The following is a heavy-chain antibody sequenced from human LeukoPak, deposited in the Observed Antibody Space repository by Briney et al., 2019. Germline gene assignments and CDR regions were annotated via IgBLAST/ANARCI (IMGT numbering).Heavy chain of an antibody. V-gene: IGHV1-8*01. CDR3: ARGRRRDGYYFDY. J-gene: IGHJ4*02. CDR2: MNPNSGNT. D-gene: IGHD5-24*01. Sequence: ASVKVSCKASGNTFTTYDINWVRQATGQGLEWMGWMNPNSGNTGYAQKFQGRVTMTRNTSISTAYMELSSLRSEDTAVYYCARGRRRDGYYFDYWGQGTLVTVSS. CDR1: GNTFTTYD.